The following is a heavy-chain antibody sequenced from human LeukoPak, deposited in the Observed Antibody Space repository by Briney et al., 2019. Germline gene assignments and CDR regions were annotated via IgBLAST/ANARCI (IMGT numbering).Heavy chain of an antibody. D-gene: IGHD3-22*01. J-gene: IGHJ4*02. CDR3: AKVGDSSGYYFDY. Sequence: QSGGSLRLSCAASGFTFSSYAMSWVRQAPGKGLEWVSAISGSGGSTYYADSVKGRLTISRDNSKNTLYLQMNSLRAEDTAVYYCAKVGDSSGYYFDYWGQGTLVTVSS. CDR1: GFTFSSYA. CDR2: ISGSGGST. V-gene: IGHV3-23*01.